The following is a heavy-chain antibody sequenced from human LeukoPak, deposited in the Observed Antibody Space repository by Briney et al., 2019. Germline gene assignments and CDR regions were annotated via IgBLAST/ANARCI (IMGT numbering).Heavy chain of an antibody. V-gene: IGHV3-49*04. D-gene: IGHD1-26*01. CDR1: GFTFGDYS. Sequence: GGSLRLSCLPSGFTFGDYSMSWVRQAPGKGLDWVGLIRSKAYGGTTEYAASVKGRFTISRDDSKSIAYLQMNSLKTKDTAVYYCTTSRYLGVISGSYSHYFDYWGQGTLVTVSS. CDR2: IRSKAYGGTT. J-gene: IGHJ4*02. CDR3: TTSRYLGVISGSYSHYFDY.